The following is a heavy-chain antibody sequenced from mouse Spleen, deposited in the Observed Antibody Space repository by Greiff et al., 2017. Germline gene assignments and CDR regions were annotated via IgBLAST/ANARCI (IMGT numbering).Heavy chain of an antibody. J-gene: IGHJ2*01. Sequence: EVQRVESGGGLVKLGGSLKLSCAASGFTFSSYAMSWVRQTPEKRLEWVATISSGGGNTYYPDSVKGRFTISRDNAKNTLYLQMSSLKSEDTAMYYCARDYYYGLDYWGQGTTHTVSS. V-gene: IGHV5-9-3*01. CDR3: ARDYYYGLDY. D-gene: IGHD1-1*01. CDR2: ISSGGGNT. CDR1: GFTFSSYA.